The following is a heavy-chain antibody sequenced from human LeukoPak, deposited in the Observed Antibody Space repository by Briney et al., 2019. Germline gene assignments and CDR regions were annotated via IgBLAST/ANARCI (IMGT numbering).Heavy chain of an antibody. D-gene: IGHD3-3*01. Sequence: GGSLRLSCAASGFTFSSYAMHWVRQAPGKGLEWVAVISYDGSNKYYADSVKGRFTISRDNSKNTLYLQMNSLRAEDTAVYYCARDLGWERRYDFWSGYYSFGYWGQGTLVTVSS. V-gene: IGHV3-30-3*01. J-gene: IGHJ4*02. CDR1: GFTFSSYA. CDR2: ISYDGSNK. CDR3: ARDLGWERRYDFWSGYYSFGY.